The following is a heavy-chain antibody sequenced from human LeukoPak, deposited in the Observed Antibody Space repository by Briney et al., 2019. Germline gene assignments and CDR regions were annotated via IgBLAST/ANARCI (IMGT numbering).Heavy chain of an antibody. Sequence: SGGSLRLSCAASGFTFSSYSMNWVRQAPGRGLEWVSSISSSSSYIYYADSVKGRFTISRDNAKNSLYLQMNGLRAEDTAVYYCAKEGSSDAFDIWGQGTIITVSS. V-gene: IGHV3-21*01. D-gene: IGHD6-6*01. CDR2: ISSSSSYI. J-gene: IGHJ3*02. CDR1: GFTFSSYS. CDR3: AKEGSSDAFDI.